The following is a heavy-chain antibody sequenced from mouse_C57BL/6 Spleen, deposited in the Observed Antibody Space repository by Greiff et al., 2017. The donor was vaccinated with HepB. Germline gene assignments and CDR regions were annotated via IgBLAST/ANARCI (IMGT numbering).Heavy chain of an antibody. J-gene: IGHJ3*01. D-gene: IGHD2-3*01. CDR3: ARMWGIYDGYYGFAY. CDR1: GFTFSSYG. CDR2: ISSGGSYT. Sequence: VESGGDLVKPGGSLKLSCAASGFTFSSYGMSWVRQTPDKRLEWVATISSGGSYTYYPDSVKGRFTISRDNAKNTLYLQMSSLKSEDTAMYYCARMWGIYDGYYGFAYWGQGTLVTVSA. V-gene: IGHV5-6*01.